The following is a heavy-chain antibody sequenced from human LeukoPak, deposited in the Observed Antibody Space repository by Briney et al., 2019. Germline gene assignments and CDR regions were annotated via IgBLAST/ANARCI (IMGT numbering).Heavy chain of an antibody. V-gene: IGHV1-8*01. J-gene: IGHJ4*02. CDR2: MNPNNGNT. CDR1: GFTFTSYD. D-gene: IGHD3-3*01. CDR3: ARDGSPTARYYDFWSGYYRDY. Sequence: ASVKVSCKASGFTFTSYDINWVRQASGQGLEWMGWMNPNNGNTGYAQKLQGRVTMTTDTSTSTAYMELRSLRSDDTAVYYCARDGSPTARYYDFWSGYYRDYWGQGTLVTVSS.